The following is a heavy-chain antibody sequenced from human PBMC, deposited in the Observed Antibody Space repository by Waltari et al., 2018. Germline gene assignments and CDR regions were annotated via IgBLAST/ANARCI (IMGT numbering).Heavy chain of an antibody. D-gene: IGHD5-12*01. J-gene: IGHJ6*02. V-gene: IGHV3-23*01. Sequence: EFQLLEAGGGLAQPGGSLRLSCAASGFTLTPYPVNWVRQGPGKGLEWVSLMSGSGLIDYADSVKGRFTISRDNAKNTLYLEMNRLRVEDTAVYFCAKDEGNRIAPTFGMDAWGHGTTVLVS. CDR1: GFTLTPYP. CDR3: AKDEGNRIAPTFGMDA. CDR2: MSGSGLI.